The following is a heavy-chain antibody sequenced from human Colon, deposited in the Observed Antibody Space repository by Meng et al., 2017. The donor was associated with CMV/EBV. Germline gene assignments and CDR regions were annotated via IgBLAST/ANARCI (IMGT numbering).Heavy chain of an antibody. CDR1: GFTFDDFA. J-gene: IGHJ4*02. V-gene: IGHV3-43D*03. D-gene: IGHD6-19*01. CDR2: ISWDSVTT. Sequence: GESLKTSCVASGFTFDDFAMHWVRQAPGKGLEWVSLISWDSVTTYYGDSVSGRFTISRDNSKNVLYLQMDFLGPEDTAIYYCSKDRTKYASGWFDFWGQGTRVTVSS. CDR3: SKDRTKYASGWFDF.